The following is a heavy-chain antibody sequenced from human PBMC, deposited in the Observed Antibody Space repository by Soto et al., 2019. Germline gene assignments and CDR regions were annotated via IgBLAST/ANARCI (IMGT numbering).Heavy chain of an antibody. CDR1: GFTFSGSA. V-gene: IGHV3-73*01. D-gene: IGHD3-3*01. CDR2: IRSKANSYAT. Sequence: GGSLRLSCAASGFTFSGSAMHWVRQASGKGLEWVGRIRSKANSYATAYAASVKGRFTISRDDSKNTAYLQMNSLKTEDTAVYYCTLRYYDFWAGYYPFDCWGQSTLVTVSS. CDR3: TLRYYDFWAGYYPFDC. J-gene: IGHJ4*02.